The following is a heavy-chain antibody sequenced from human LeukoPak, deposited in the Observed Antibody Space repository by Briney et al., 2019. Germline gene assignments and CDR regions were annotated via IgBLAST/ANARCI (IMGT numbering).Heavy chain of an antibody. V-gene: IGHV4-39*01. CDR2: VFYSGST. CDR1: GGSVSSSSYH. CDR3: ARALMVYAGHYYYYMDV. Sequence: PSEPLSLTCTVSGGSVSSSSYHWGWIRQPPGKGLEWIGSVFYSGSTYYNPSLKSRVTMSVDTSKNQFSLKLSSVIAADTAVYYCARALMVYAGHYYYYMDVWGKGTTVTVSS. J-gene: IGHJ6*03. D-gene: IGHD2-8*01.